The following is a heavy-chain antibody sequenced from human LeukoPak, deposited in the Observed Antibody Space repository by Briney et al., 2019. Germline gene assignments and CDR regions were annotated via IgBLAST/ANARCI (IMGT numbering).Heavy chain of an antibody. J-gene: IGHJ6*03. Sequence: GGSLRLSCAASGFTFDDYTMHWVRQAPGKGLEWVSLISWDGGSTYYADSVKGRFTISRDNSKNTLYLQMNSLRAEDTAVYYCARDGCSSTSCSIRGYYYYYYMDVWGKGTTVTVSS. CDR2: ISWDGGST. CDR1: GFTFDDYT. D-gene: IGHD2-2*01. V-gene: IGHV3-43*01. CDR3: ARDGCSSTSCSIRGYYYYYYMDV.